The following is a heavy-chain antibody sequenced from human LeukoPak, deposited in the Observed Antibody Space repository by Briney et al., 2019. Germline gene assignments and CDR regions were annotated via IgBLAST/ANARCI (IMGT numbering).Heavy chain of an antibody. CDR1: GFTFSSYG. V-gene: IGHV3-23*01. J-gene: IGHJ4*02. Sequence: GGSLRLSCAASGFTFSSYGMSWVRQAPGKGLEWVSAISAGGDLTNYADSVKGRFTISRDSSKNMLYVQMNSLRAEDTAVYYCAKGLISSATYFSYFDYWGQETLVTVSS. CDR3: AKGLISSATYFSYFDY. D-gene: IGHD1-26*01. CDR2: ISAGGDLT.